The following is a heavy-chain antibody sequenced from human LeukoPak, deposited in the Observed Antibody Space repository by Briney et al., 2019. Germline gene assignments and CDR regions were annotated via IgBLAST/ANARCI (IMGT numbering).Heavy chain of an antibody. CDR3: AGGYHYWFDP. V-gene: IGHV1-18*01. D-gene: IGHD3-22*01. J-gene: IGHJ5*02. CDR2: ISDYNGNT. Sequence: ASVKVSCKASGYTFTTYGISWVRQAPGQGLEWMGWISDYNGNTKYVQKFQGRVTMTTDTSTSTAYMELRSLRSDDTAVYYCAGGYHYWFDPWGQGTLVTVSS. CDR1: GYTFTTYG.